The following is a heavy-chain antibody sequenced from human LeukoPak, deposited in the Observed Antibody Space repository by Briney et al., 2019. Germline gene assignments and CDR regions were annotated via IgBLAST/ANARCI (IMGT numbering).Heavy chain of an antibody. CDR1: GFTFSSYA. J-gene: IGHJ5*02. V-gene: IGHV3-30*04. CDR3: ARVDGISNWFDP. Sequence: GGSLRLSCAASGFTFSSYAMHWVRQAPGKGLEWVAVISYNGRIKNCADTVNGRFTISRDNSKNTLYLQMDSLRSEDTAVYYCARVDGISNWFDPWGQGTLVTVSS. D-gene: IGHD2-21*01. CDR2: ISYNGRIK.